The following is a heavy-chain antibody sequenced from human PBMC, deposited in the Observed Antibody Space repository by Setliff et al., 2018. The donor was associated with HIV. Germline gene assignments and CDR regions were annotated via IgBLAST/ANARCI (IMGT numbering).Heavy chain of an antibody. J-gene: IGHJ6*02. CDR1: GGSISSYY. D-gene: IGHD6-13*01. CDR3: ARAAAAGRPYYYYFGLDV. CDR2: IYTGGRT. Sequence: SETLSLTCTVSGGSISSYYWTWIRQPPGKGLEWIGYIYTGGRTNYNPSLKSRVTISVDTSKNQFSLKLSSVTAADTSVYYCARAAAAGRPYYYYFGLDVWGQGTTVTVSS. V-gene: IGHV4-4*09.